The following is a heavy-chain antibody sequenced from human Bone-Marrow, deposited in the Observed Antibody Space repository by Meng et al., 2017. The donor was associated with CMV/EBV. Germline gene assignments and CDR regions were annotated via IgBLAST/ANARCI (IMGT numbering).Heavy chain of an antibody. V-gene: IGHV3-49*04. CDR1: GFTFGDYA. Sequence: GGSLRLSCTASGFTFGDYAMSWVRQAPGKGLEWVGFIRSKAYGGTTEYAASVKGRFTISRDDSKSIAYLQMNSLKTEDTAVYYCTRDPLRPAAGGYYYYYCIYICGQGTTVTVSS. CDR2: IRSKAYGGTT. CDR3: TRDPLRPAAGGYYYYYCIYI. D-gene: IGHD2-2*01. J-gene: IGHJ6*02.